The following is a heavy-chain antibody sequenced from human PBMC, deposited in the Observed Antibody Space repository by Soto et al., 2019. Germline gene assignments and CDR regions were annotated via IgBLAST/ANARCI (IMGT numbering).Heavy chain of an antibody. Sequence: QLQLQESGPGLVKPSETLSLTCTVSGGSISSSSYYWGWIHQPPGKGLEWIGSIYYSGSTYYNPSLKSRVTISVDTSKNQFSLKLSSVTAADTAVYYCARPRQAVVVPAAIGTYYYMDVWGKGTTVTVSS. CDR3: ARPRQAVVVPAAIGTYYYMDV. CDR1: GGSISSSSYY. D-gene: IGHD2-2*01. V-gene: IGHV4-39*01. J-gene: IGHJ6*03. CDR2: IYYSGST.